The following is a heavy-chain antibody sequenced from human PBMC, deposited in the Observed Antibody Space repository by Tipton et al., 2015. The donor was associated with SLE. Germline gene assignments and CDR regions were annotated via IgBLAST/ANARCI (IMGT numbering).Heavy chain of an antibody. Sequence: TLSLTCTVSGGSISSSSYYWGWIRQPPGKGLEWIGNIYYSGSTYYNPSLKSRVRISVDTSTNHFSLRLSSLTAADTAVYFCARDNWGKSEVRAFDIWGPGTVVTVSS. CDR1: GGSISSSSYY. CDR3: ARDNWGKSEVRAFDI. CDR2: IYYSGST. D-gene: IGHD3-16*01. J-gene: IGHJ3*02. V-gene: IGHV4-39*07.